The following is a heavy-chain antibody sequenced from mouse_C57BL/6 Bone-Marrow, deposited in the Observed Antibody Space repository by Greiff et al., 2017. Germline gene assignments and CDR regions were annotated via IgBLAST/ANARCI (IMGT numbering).Heavy chain of an antibody. D-gene: IGHD1-1*01. CDR1: GFTFSSYA. J-gene: IGHJ3*01. V-gene: IGHV5-9-1*02. CDR2: ISSGGDYI. Sequence: EVKVVESGEGLVKPGGSLKLSCAASGFTFSSYAMSWVRQTPEKRLEWVAYISSGGDYIYYADTVKGRFTISRDNAMNTLYLQMSRLKSEDTAMYYCTRDYYYGSIPFVYWGQGTLVTVSA. CDR3: TRDYYYGSIPFVY.